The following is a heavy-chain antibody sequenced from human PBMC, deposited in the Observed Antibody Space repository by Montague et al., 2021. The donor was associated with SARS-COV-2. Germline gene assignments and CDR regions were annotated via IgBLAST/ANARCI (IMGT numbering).Heavy chain of an antibody. CDR1: GFTFSSYS. V-gene: IGHV4-39*07. CDR2: IYYSGST. Sequence: LRLSCAASGFTFSSYSMNWVRQPPGKGLEWIGSIYYSGSTYYNPSLKSRVTISVDTSKNQFSLKLSSVTAADTAVYYCARDKAEYIVVVPAVPLAYGMDVWGQGTTVTVSS. D-gene: IGHD2-2*01. CDR3: ARDKAEYIVVVPAVPLAYGMDV. J-gene: IGHJ6*02.